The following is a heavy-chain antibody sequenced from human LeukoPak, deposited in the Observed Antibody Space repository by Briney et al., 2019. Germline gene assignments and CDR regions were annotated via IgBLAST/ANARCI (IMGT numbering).Heavy chain of an antibody. V-gene: IGHV4-34*01. Sequence: SETLSLTCAVYGGSFSGYYWSWIRQPPGKGLEWIGEINHNGSTNYNPSLKSRVTISVDTSKNQFSLKLSSVTAADTAVYYCARGEYCSSTSCYVYYYYGMDVWGKGTTVTVSS. D-gene: IGHD2-2*01. CDR1: GGSFSGYY. CDR3: ARGEYCSSTSCYVYYYYGMDV. J-gene: IGHJ6*04. CDR2: INHNGST.